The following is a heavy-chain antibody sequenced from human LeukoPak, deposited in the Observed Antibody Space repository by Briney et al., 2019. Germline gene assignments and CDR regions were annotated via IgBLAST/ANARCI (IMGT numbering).Heavy chain of an antibody. CDR3: ARDYYDILTGYSYNWFDP. V-gene: IGHV3-21*01. CDR1: GFTFSSYS. D-gene: IGHD3-9*01. Sequence: PGGSLRLSCAASGFTFSSYSMNWVRQAPGKGLEWVSSISSSSSYIYYADSVKGRFTISRDNAKNSLYLQMNSLRAEDTAVYYCARDYYDILTGYSYNWFDPWGQGTLVTVSS. J-gene: IGHJ5*02. CDR2: ISSSSSYI.